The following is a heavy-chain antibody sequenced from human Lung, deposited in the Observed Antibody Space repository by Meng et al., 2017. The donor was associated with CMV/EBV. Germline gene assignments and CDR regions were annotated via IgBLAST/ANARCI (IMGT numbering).Heavy chain of an antibody. D-gene: IGHD3-3*01. V-gene: IGHV3-23*01. J-gene: IGHJ4*02. CDR2: IVGSGRTT. Sequence: GESLKISCVVSGFTLNSNAMTWVRQAPGKGLEWVSTIVGSGRTTYYADSVKSRITISRDSSKNTLYLEMNSLRAEDAAVYYCATSSLRGRITIFGVVFHPDSWGQGTLVTVSS. CDR1: GFTLNSNA. CDR3: ATSSLRGRITIFGVVFHPDS.